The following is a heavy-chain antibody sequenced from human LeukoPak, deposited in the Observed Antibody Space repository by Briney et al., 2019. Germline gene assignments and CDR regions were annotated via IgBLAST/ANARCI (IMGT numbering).Heavy chain of an antibody. V-gene: IGHV4-34*01. Sequence: SETLSLTCAVYGGSFSGYYWSWIRQPPGKGLEWIGEINHSGSTNYNPSLKSRVTISVDTSKNQFSLKLSSVTAADTAVYYCARAKYYGSGSYVEWGQGTLVTVSS. CDR2: INHSGST. CDR1: GGSFSGYY. CDR3: ARAKYYGSGSYVE. D-gene: IGHD3-10*01. J-gene: IGHJ4*02.